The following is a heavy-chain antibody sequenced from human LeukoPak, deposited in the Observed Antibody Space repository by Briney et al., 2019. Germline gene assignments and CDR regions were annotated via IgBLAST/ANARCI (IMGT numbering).Heavy chain of an antibody. D-gene: IGHD6-25*01. CDR1: GFTFSSYW. Sequence: GGSLRLSCAASGFTFSSYWMSWVRQAPGKGLEWVANIKQDGSEKYYVDSVKGRFTISRDNAKNSLYLQMNSLRAEDTAVYYCARDAARNYYMDVWAKGPRSPSP. CDR3: ARDAARNYYMDV. J-gene: IGHJ6*03. V-gene: IGHV3-7*01. CDR2: IKQDGSEK.